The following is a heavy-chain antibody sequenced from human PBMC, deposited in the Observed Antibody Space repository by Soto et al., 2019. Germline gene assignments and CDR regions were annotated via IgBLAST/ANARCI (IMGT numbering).Heavy chain of an antibody. CDR3: AGVRGPYCGGECYPPTPNWFDP. CDR2: IYHSGST. CDR1: GGSISSGGYS. D-gene: IGHD2-21*01. V-gene: IGHV4-30-2*01. J-gene: IGHJ5*02. Sequence: QLQLQESGSGLVKPSQTLSLTCAVSGGSISSGGYSWSWIRQPPGKGLEWIGYIYHSGSTYYNPSRKCRVTLSVDRSKNQFSLKLSSVTAADSAVYYCAGVRGPYCGGECYPPTPNWFDPWGQGTLVTFSS.